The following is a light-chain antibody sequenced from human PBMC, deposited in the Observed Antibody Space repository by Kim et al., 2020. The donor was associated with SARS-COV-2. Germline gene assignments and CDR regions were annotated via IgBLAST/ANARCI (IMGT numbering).Light chain of an antibody. CDR2: DAS. J-gene: IGKJ5*01. V-gene: IGKV1D-13*01. Sequence: GDRVIITCRTSQGISSSFAWYQQKPGKPPKLLIYDASILESGVPSRFSGSGSGTDFTLTISSLQPEDFATYYCQQFDHYPITFGQGTRWRLN. CDR1: QGISSS. CDR3: QQFDHYPIT.